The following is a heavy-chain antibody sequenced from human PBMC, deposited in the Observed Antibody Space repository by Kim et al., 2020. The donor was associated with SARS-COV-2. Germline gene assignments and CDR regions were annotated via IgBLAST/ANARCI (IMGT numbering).Heavy chain of an antibody. CDR3: ARENGAYSSSSVVVSAYFDY. J-gene: IGHJ4*02. CDR1: GGTFSSYA. V-gene: IGHV1-69*13. D-gene: IGHD6-6*01. CDR2: IIPIFGTA. Sequence: SVKVSCKASGGTFSSYAISWVRQAPGQGLEWMGGIIPIFGTANYAQKFQGRVTITADESTSTAYMELSSLRSEDTAVYYCARENGAYSSSSVVVSAYFDYWGQGTLVTVSS.